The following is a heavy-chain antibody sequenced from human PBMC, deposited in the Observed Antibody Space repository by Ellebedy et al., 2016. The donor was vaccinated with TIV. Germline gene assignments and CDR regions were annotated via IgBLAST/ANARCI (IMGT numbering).Heavy chain of an antibody. CDR1: GYSFTSYW. D-gene: IGHD6-13*01. V-gene: IGHV5-51*01. CDR2: IYPGDSVT. CDR3: ARLPIGSWYGGDFDY. Sequence: GESLKISCKGSGYSFTSYWIGWVRQMPGKGLEWMGIIYPGDSVTRYSPSFQGQVTISADKSISTAYLQWSSLKASDTAMYYCARLPIGSWYGGDFDYWGQGTLVTVSS. J-gene: IGHJ4*02.